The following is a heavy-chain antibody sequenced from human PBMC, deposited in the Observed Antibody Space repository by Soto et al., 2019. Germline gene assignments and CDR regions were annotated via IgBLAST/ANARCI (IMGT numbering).Heavy chain of an antibody. V-gene: IGHV5-10-1*01. CDR2: VDPSDSYT. D-gene: IGHD4-17*01. Sequence: XESLKISWEGSGYNFSNYYISWVRHLPGKGLDWMGRVDPSDSYTNYSPSFQGHVSISADMSITTAFLLLRSLKASDSGMYYCANLKWDYGDYDCWGQGTLVTVSS. CDR3: ANLKWDYGDYDC. J-gene: IGHJ4*02. CDR1: GYNFSNYY.